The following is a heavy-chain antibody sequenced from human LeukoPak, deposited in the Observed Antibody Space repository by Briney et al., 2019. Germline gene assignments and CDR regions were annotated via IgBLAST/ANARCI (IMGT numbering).Heavy chain of an antibody. CDR3: AREPTLPPDAFDI. D-gene: IGHD3-10*01. Sequence: SETLSLTCTVSGGSISSGDYYWSWIRQPPGKGLEWIGRIYTSGSTNYNPSLKSRVTISVDTSKNQFSLKLSSVTAADTAVYYCAREPTLPPDAFDIWGQGTMVTVSS. CDR2: IYTSGST. CDR1: GGSISSGDYY. J-gene: IGHJ3*02. V-gene: IGHV4-61*02.